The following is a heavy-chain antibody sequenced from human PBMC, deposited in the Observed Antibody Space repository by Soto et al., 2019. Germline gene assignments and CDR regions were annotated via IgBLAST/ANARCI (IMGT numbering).Heavy chain of an antibody. J-gene: IGHJ4*02. CDR1: GGSISNYY. Sequence: QVQLQESGPGLVKPAETLSLTCTVSGGSISNYYWSWIRQAPGKGLEWIGYIYYTTNYNPSLKSRITISADTSKSQISLQLTSVTAAVTAVYYCARTSPVAGGFDYWGQGTLVTVSS. D-gene: IGHD6-19*01. CDR3: ARTSPVAGGFDY. CDR2: IYYTT. V-gene: IGHV4-59*01.